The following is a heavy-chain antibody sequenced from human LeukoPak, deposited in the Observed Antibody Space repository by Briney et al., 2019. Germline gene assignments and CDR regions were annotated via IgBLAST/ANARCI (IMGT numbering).Heavy chain of an antibody. CDR3: ARGSRKLHEAY. D-gene: IGHD1-26*01. CDR2: INHSGST. J-gene: IGHJ4*02. V-gene: IGHV4-34*01. CDR1: GGSFSGYY. Sequence: SETLSLTCAVYGGSFSGYYWSWIRQPPGKGLEWIGEINHSGSTNYNPSLKSRVTISVDTTKNQFSLKLSSVTAPDTAVYYCARGSRKLHEAYWGQGTLVTVSS.